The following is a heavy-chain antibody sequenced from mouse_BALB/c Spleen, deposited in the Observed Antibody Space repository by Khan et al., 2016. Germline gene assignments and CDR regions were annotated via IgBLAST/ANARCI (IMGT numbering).Heavy chain of an antibody. J-gene: IGHJ2*01. V-gene: IGHV1S136*01. CDR2: VNPYTDGT. CDR1: GYTFTPYI. Sequence: VQLKQSGPVLVKPGTSVKMSCKASGYTFTPYIIHWAKQKPGQGLEWIGYVNPYTDGTQYNEKFKHKATLTSDKSSSTAYMDLSSLTSDDSAVYYCARGNNWGQGTTLTVSS. CDR3: ARGNN.